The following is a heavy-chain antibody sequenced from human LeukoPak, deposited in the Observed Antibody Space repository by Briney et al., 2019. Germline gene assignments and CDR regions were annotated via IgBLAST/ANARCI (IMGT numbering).Heavy chain of an antibody. CDR3: ARFAVTTAGDY. D-gene: IGHD1-1*01. J-gene: IGHJ4*02. CDR1: GFTFSSYW. CDR2: ITGDGSGA. Sequence: GGSLRLSCAASGFTFSSYWMHWVRQAPGKGLVWVSRITGDGSGANYADSVKGRFTISRDNAKNTLYLRMNSLRAEDTAVYYCARFAVTTAGDYWGQGTLVTVSS. V-gene: IGHV3-74*01.